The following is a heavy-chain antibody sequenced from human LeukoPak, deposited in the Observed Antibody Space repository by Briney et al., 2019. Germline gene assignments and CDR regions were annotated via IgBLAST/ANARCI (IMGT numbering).Heavy chain of an antibody. CDR1: GFTFSNYW. J-gene: IGHJ4*02. D-gene: IGHD2-2*01. CDR2: MKQDGSEK. Sequence: SGGSLRLSCAASGFTFSNYWMSWVRQAPGKGLEWVANMKQDGSEKYYVDPVKGRFTISRDNAKNSLYLQMNSLRAEDTAMYYCARGNQLLYWGQGTLVTVSS. V-gene: IGHV3-7*01. CDR3: ARGNQLLY.